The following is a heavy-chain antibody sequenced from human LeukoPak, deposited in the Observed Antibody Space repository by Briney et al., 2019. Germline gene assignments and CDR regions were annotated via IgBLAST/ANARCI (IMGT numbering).Heavy chain of an antibody. Sequence: SETLSLTCTVSGGSISSYYWSWIRQPPGKGLEWLGYIYYSGSTNYNPTLKSRVTISVDTSKNQFSLKLSSVTAADTAVYYCARGKEMYYDFWSGYEYGMDVWGQGTTVTVSS. CDR3: ARGKEMYYDFWSGYEYGMDV. J-gene: IGHJ6*02. CDR1: GGSISSYY. V-gene: IGHV4-59*01. CDR2: IYYSGST. D-gene: IGHD3-3*01.